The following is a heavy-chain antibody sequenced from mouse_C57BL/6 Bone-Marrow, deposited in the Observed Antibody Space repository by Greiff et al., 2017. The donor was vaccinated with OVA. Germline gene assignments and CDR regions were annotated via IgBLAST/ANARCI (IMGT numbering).Heavy chain of an antibody. D-gene: IGHD1-1*01. CDR3: ALLLRSSMDY. V-gene: IGHV1-82*01. CDR2: IYPGDGDT. J-gene: IGHJ4*01. Sequence: VQLQQSGPELVKPGASVKISCKASGYAFSSSWMNWVKQRPGKGLEWIGRIYPGDGDTNYNGKFKGKATLTADKSSSTAYMQLSSLTSEDSAVYFCALLLRSSMDYWGQGTSVTVSS. CDR1: GYAFSSSW.